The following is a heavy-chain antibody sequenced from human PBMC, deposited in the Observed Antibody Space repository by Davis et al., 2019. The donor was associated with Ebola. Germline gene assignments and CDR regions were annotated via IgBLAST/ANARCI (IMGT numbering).Heavy chain of an antibody. V-gene: IGHV5-51*01. Sequence: GESLKISCKGSGYSFTSYWIGWVRQMPGKGLEWMGIIYPGDSDTRYSPSFQGQVTISADKSISTAYLQWSSLKASDTAMYYCARLALSDYDILTGYSPFDYWGQGTLVTVSS. CDR1: GYSFTSYW. D-gene: IGHD3-9*01. CDR3: ARLALSDYDILTGYSPFDY. J-gene: IGHJ4*02. CDR2: IYPGDSDT.